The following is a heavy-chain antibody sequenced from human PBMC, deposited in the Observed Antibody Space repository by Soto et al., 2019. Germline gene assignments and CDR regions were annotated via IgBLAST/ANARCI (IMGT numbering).Heavy chain of an antibody. Sequence: QVQLQESGPGLVKPSETLSLTCTVSGVSVSNYYWSWIRQTPGKGLEWMGYMYYGGSTGYNPSLKSRVTMSVDTSKNQFSLKLTSVTAADTAVYYCARHGGGGSGWYDCWGQGPLVTVSS. J-gene: IGHJ4*02. CDR1: GVSVSNYY. CDR3: ARHGGGGSGWYDC. CDR2: MYYGGST. V-gene: IGHV4-59*08. D-gene: IGHD6-19*01.